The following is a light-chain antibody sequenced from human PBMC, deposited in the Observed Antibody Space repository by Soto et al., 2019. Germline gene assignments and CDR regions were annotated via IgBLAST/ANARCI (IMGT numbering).Light chain of an antibody. CDR2: DVS. J-gene: IGKJ5*01. Sequence: DIQMTQSPSTLSGSVGDRVTITFRASQNVTTSMAWYQHKPGRAPKLLIFDVSNLESGVPARFSGSGSGTEFTLTISSLQPDDFATYYCQQYNTYSTFGQGTRLEIK. V-gene: IGKV1-5*01. CDR1: QNVTTS. CDR3: QQYNTYST.